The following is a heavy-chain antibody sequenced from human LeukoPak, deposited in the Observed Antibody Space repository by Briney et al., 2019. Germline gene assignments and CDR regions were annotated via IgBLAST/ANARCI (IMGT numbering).Heavy chain of an antibody. J-gene: IGHJ4*02. V-gene: IGHV3-23*01. D-gene: IGHD4-17*01. Sequence: GGSLRLSCAASGFTFSSYAMSWVRQAPGKGLEWVSGISGSGGSTNYADSVKGRFTISRDNSKNTLYLQMNSLRAEDTAEYFCAKAMGLTTMTTGDNTDYWGQGTLVTVSS. CDR3: AKAMGLTTMTTGDNTDY. CDR1: GFTFSSYA. CDR2: ISGSGGST.